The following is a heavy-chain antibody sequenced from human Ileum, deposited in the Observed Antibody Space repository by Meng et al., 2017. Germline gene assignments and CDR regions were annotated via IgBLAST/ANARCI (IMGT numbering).Heavy chain of an antibody. CDR1: GDSVSSNSVT. Sequence: QVQQQQSGPGLVKPSPTLSHTCAIYGDSVSSNSVTWNWIRQSPSRGLEWLGRTYYRSKWYDDYAVSVKSRISIKPDTSTNQFRLQLNSVTPEDTAVYYCARATIGRIDYWGQGTLVTVSS. V-gene: IGHV6-1*01. J-gene: IGHJ4*02. CDR3: ARATIGRIDY. CDR2: TYYRSKWYD. D-gene: IGHD4/OR15-4a*01.